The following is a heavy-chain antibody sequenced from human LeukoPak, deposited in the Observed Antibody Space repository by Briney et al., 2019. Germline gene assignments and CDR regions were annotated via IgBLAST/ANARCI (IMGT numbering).Heavy chain of an antibody. D-gene: IGHD2-2*01. Sequence: SETLSLTCTVSGGSISSGGYYWSWIRQHPGKGLEWIGEINHSGSTNYNPSLKSRVTISVDTSKNQFSLKLSSVTAADTAVYYCARGIVVVPAASFDYWGQGTLVTVSS. CDR3: ARGIVVVPAASFDY. J-gene: IGHJ4*02. CDR2: INHSGST. CDR1: GGSISSGGYY. V-gene: IGHV4-39*07.